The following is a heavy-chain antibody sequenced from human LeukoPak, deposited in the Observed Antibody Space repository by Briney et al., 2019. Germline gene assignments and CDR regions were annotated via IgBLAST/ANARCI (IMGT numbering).Heavy chain of an antibody. V-gene: IGHV4-39*07. CDR1: GVSISSSNSY. D-gene: IGHD3-10*01. Sequence: SETLSLTCTVSGVSISSSNSYWGWIRQPPGKGLEWIGSIYYSGNTYYNPSLKSRVTMSVDTSKNQFSLKLSSVTAADTAVYYCARDGYTMVRGVIVDYYYYYMDVWGKGTTVTISS. CDR2: IYYSGNT. CDR3: ARDGYTMVRGVIVDYYYYYMDV. J-gene: IGHJ6*03.